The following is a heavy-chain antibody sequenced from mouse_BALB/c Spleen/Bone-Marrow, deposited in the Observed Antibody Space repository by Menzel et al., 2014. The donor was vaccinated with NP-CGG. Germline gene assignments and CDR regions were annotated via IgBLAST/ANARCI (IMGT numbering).Heavy chain of an antibody. Sequence: EVQLVESGGGLVQPGDSLRLSCATSGFTFSDFYMEWVRQPPGKRLEWIAASRNKAKYYTTEYSASVKGRLIVSRDTSQSVRYLQMNALRAEDTAIYYCARDVGYGNYFVYWGQGTLVTVSA. CDR2: SRNKAKYYTT. V-gene: IGHV7-1*02. J-gene: IGHJ3*01. CDR1: GFTFSDFY. CDR3: ARDVGYGNYFVY. D-gene: IGHD2-10*02.